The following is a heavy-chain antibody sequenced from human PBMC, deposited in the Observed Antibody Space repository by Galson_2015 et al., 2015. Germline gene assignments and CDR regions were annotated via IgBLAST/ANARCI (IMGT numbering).Heavy chain of an antibody. CDR3: AKDRTRLLGVATIEGLLDY. V-gene: IGHV3-23*01. D-gene: IGHD5-12*01. CDR2: ISGSGGST. J-gene: IGHJ4*02. Sequence: SLRLSCAASGFTFSSYAMSWVRQAPGKGLEWVSAISGSGGSTYYADSVKGRFTISRDNSKNTLYLQMNSLRAEDTAVYYCAKDRTRLLGVATIEGLLDYWGQGTLVTVSS. CDR1: GFTFSSYA.